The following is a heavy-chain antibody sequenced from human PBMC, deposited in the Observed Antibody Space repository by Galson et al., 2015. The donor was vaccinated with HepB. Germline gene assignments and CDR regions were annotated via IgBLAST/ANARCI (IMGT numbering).Heavy chain of an antibody. J-gene: IGHJ6*02. D-gene: IGHD2-2*01. Sequence: SVKVSCKASGYTFTSYAMHWVRQAPGQRLEWMGWINAGNGNTKYSQKFQSRVTITRDTSASTAYMELSSLRSEDTAVYYCARDLVVVPAAYVYYYGMDVWGQGTTVTVSS. CDR1: GYTFTSYA. CDR3: ARDLVVVPAAYVYYYGMDV. V-gene: IGHV1-3*01. CDR2: INAGNGNT.